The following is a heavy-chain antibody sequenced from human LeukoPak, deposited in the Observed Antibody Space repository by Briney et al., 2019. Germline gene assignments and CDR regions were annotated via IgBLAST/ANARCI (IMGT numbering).Heavy chain of an antibody. CDR1: GDSISSYY. CDR3: ARGSNSPDY. V-gene: IGHV4-59*01. D-gene: IGHD4-23*01. J-gene: IGHJ4*02. Sequence: PSETLSLTCTVSGDSISSYYWSWIRQPPGKGLEWIGYIYYSGSTTYNPSLKSQVTISVDTSKNQFSLKLTSVTAADTAVYFCARGSNSPDYWGQGTLVTVSS. CDR2: IYYSGST.